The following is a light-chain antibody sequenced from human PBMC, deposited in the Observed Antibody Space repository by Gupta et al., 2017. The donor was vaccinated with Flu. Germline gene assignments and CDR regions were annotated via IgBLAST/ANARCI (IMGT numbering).Light chain of an antibody. CDR3: QQFKTSPSYT. Sequence: EVVMTKSRATLSVSPGERVTLSCSASQAIRSNLPWYQQKPGQAPRHLIYGASTRVSGITDRFSGSGSGTEFTLTISSLQSEDFAFYYCQQFKTSPSYTFGQGTKLEIK. CDR1: QAIRSN. CDR2: GAS. V-gene: IGKV3-15*01. J-gene: IGKJ2*01.